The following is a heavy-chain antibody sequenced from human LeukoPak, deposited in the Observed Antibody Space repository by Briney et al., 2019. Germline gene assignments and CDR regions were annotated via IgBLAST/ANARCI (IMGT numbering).Heavy chain of an antibody. CDR3: ARDRRPMTTVYYYGMDV. J-gene: IGHJ6*02. Sequence: GGSLRLSCAASGFTFSSYSMNWVRQAPGKGLEWVSYISSSSSTIYYADSVKGRFTISRDNAKNSLYLQMNSLRAEDTAVYYCARDRRPMTTVYYYGMDVWGQGTTVTVSS. V-gene: IGHV3-48*01. CDR1: GFTFSSYS. CDR2: ISSSSSTI. D-gene: IGHD4-11*01.